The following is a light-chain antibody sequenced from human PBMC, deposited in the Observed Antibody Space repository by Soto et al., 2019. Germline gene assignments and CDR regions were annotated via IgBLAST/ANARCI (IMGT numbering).Light chain of an antibody. J-gene: IGKJ1*01. V-gene: IGKV3-15*01. Sequence: EIVMTQSPATLSVSPGERATLSCRASQSVSNNLAWYQQKPGQAPRLLIYGASTRATGIPARFSGSGSGTEFTLTISSLQSEDFAVYYCQHYNNWWTFGQGTKVEIK. CDR2: GAS. CDR3: QHYNNWWT. CDR1: QSVSNN.